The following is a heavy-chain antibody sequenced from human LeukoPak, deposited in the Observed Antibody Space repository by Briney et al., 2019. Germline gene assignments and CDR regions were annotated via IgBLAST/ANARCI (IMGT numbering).Heavy chain of an antibody. CDR3: ARDNGLVRNWFDP. J-gene: IGHJ5*02. D-gene: IGHD6-19*01. V-gene: IGHV1-2*02. CDR1: GYTFTGYY. Sequence: GASVKVSCKASGYTFTGYYMHWVRQAPGQGLEWMGWINPNSGGTNYAQKFQGRVTMTRDTSISTAYMELSRLRSEDTAVYYCARDNGLVRNWFDPWGQGTLVTVSS. CDR2: INPNSGGT.